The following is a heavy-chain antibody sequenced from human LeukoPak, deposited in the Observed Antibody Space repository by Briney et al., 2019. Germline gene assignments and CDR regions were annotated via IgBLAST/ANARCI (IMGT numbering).Heavy chain of an antibody. Sequence: GGSLRLSCAASGFTFSSYGMHWVRQAPGKGLEWVAVISYDGSNKYYADSVKGRFTISRDNSKNTLYLQMNSLRAEDTAVYYCAKVPYGGKDYYYYGMDVWGQGTTVTVSS. J-gene: IGHJ6*02. V-gene: IGHV3-30*18. CDR1: GFTFSSYG. D-gene: IGHD4-23*01. CDR2: ISYDGSNK. CDR3: AKVPYGGKDYYYYGMDV.